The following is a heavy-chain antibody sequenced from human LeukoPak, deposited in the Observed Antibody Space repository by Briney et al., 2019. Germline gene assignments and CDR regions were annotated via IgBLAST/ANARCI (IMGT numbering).Heavy chain of an antibody. Sequence: GSLRLSCAASGFTFSSYEMNWVRQAPGKGLEWVSYISSSGSTIYYADSVKGRFTISRDNAKNSLYLQMNSLRAEDTAVYYSASGAAAGRLDYWGQGTLVTVSS. D-gene: IGHD6-13*01. J-gene: IGHJ4*02. V-gene: IGHV3-48*03. CDR1: GFTFSSYE. CDR3: ASGAAAGRLDY. CDR2: ISSSGSTI.